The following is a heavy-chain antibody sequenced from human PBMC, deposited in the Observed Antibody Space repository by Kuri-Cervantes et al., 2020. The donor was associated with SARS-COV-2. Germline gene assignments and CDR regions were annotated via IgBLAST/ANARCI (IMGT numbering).Heavy chain of an antibody. V-gene: IGHV1-69*13. Sequence: SVKVSCKASGGTFRSYSVNWVRQAPGQGLEWMGRIIPTFDAATYAQKFQGRVIFTADESSSTAYMEVNSLTSEDTAVYFCARSQGYCTANSCSWNWFDPWGQGTQVTVSS. CDR1: GGTFRSYS. CDR3: ARSQGYCTANSCSWNWFDP. CDR2: IIPTFDAA. D-gene: IGHD2-8*02. J-gene: IGHJ5*02.